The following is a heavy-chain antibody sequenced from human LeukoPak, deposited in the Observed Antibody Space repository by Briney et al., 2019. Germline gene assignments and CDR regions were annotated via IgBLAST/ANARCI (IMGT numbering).Heavy chain of an antibody. J-gene: IGHJ4*02. CDR1: GFTFSGYG. V-gene: IGHV3-23*01. CDR2: ISGSGSST. CDR3: AKEIHDSSGYYSYFDY. D-gene: IGHD3-22*01. Sequence: GGSLTLSCAASGFTFSGYGMIWVRQAPGHGLEWVSGISGSGSSTYYADSVRGRFTISRDNSKNALYLQMNSLRAEDTAVYYCAKEIHDSSGYYSYFDYWGQGTLVTVSS.